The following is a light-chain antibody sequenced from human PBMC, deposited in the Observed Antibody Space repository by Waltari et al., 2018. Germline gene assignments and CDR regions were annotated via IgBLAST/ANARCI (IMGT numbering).Light chain of an antibody. Sequence: SYELTHPPPLSVSPGQTARITFSGDALPTHYPYWYQQKPGQAPVLVIYKDSERPSGIPERFSGSSSGTTVTLTISGVQAEDEADYYCQSADSSGTSVVFGGGTKLTVL. CDR3: QSADSSGTSVV. V-gene: IGLV3-25*03. CDR1: ALPTHY. J-gene: IGLJ2*01. CDR2: KDS.